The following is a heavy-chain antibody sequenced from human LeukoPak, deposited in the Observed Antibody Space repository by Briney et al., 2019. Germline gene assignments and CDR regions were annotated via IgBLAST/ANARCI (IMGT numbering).Heavy chain of an antibody. J-gene: IGHJ4*02. CDR2: INEDGSEK. D-gene: IGHD6-25*01. V-gene: IGHV3-7*03. CDR3: ASSGY. Sequence: PGGSLRLSCAVSGFIISSYWMSWVRQAPGKGPEWVANINEDGSEKHYVDSVKGRFTISRDNARNSLYLQMNSLRGEDTAVYYCASSGYWGQGTLDTVSS. CDR1: GFIISSYW.